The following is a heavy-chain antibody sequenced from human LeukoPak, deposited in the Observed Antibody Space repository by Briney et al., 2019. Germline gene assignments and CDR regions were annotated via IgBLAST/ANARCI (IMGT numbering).Heavy chain of an antibody. CDR2: ISGSGGNT. Sequence: GGSLRLSCAASGFTFSSSAMSWVRQAPGKGLEWVSGISGSGGNTYYADSVKGRFTISRDNSKNTLYLQMNSLRAEDTAVYYCAKARAFVVVTANDYWGQGTLVTVSS. D-gene: IGHD2-21*02. V-gene: IGHV3-23*01. CDR3: AKARAFVVVTANDY. J-gene: IGHJ4*02. CDR1: GFTFSSSA.